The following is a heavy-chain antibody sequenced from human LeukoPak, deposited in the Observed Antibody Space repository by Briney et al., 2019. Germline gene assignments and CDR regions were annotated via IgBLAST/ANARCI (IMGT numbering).Heavy chain of an antibody. J-gene: IGHJ4*01. Sequence: GGSLRLSCAASGFTFRRYGMHWVRQAPGKGLEWVAVIWHDGSNKYYGDSVKGRFTISRDDSKNKLYLQMDSLRAEDTAVYYCARDLGVADTGFYFDYWGQGTLVTVSS. V-gene: IGHV3-33*01. CDR3: ARDLGVADTGFYFDY. CDR2: IWHDGSNK. CDR1: GFTFRRYG. D-gene: IGHD6-19*01.